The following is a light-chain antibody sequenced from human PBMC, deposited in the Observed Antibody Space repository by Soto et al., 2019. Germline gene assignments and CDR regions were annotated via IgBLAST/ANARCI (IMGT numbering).Light chain of an antibody. CDR2: DVS. CDR1: SSDVGGYNY. J-gene: IGLJ2*01. Sequence: QSVLTQPPSASGSPGQSVTISCTGTSSDVGGYNYVSWYQQHPGKAPKLMIYDVSKRPSGVPDGCSGSKSGNTASLTVSGLQAEDEADYYCSSYAGSNNLVFGGGTKLTVL. V-gene: IGLV2-8*01. CDR3: SSYAGSNNLV.